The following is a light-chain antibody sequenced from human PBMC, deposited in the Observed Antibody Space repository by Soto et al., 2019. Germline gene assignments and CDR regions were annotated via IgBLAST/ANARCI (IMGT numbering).Light chain of an antibody. CDR1: SSNIGNNI. CDR3: VTWDDSLNAWV. Sequence: QSALTQAPSASGTPGQRVTISCSGSSSNIGNNIVDWYQHLPGTAPRLLIYSTNQRPSGVPDRFSASKSGTSASLAISGLQSEDEADYYCVTWDDSLNAWVFGGGTKLTVL. V-gene: IGLV1-44*01. J-gene: IGLJ3*02. CDR2: STN.